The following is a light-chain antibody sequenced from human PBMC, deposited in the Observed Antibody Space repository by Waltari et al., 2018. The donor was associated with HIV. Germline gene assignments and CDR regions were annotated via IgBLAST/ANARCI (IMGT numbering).Light chain of an antibody. CDR2: EVN. J-gene: IGLJ2*01. CDR3: CSYAGSSTSVV. Sequence: QSALTQSASVSGSPGQSITISCTGTSSDVGSYNFLSWYQHHPGKAPKLMIYEVNKRPSGVSNRFSGSKSGNTASLTISGLQAEDEADYYCCSYAGSSTSVVFGGGTKLTVL. CDR1: SSDVGSYNF. V-gene: IGLV2-23*02.